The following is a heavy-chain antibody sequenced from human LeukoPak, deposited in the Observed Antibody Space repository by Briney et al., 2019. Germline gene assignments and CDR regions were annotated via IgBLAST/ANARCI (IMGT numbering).Heavy chain of an antibody. CDR2: ISSSSSYI. CDR3: ARDWGYSPAYYFDY. V-gene: IGHV3-21*01. CDR1: GFTLSSYS. D-gene: IGHD2-15*01. J-gene: IGHJ4*02. Sequence: GGSLRLSCAASGFTLSSYSMNWVRQAPGKGLEWVSSISSSSSYIYYADSVKGRFTISRDNAKNSLYLQMNSLRAEDTAVYYCARDWGYSPAYYFDYWGQGTLVTVSS.